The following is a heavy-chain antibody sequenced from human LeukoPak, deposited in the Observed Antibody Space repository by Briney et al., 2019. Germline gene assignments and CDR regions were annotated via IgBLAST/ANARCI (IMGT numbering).Heavy chain of an antibody. CDR3: ARGRMDTAMVTAFDF. V-gene: IGHV4-59*12. CDR1: GGSISSYY. CDR2: ISDIGSI. J-gene: IGHJ4*02. D-gene: IGHD5-18*01. Sequence: SETLSLTCTVSGGSISSYYWSWIRQPPGKGLEWIAYISDIGSINYNPSLKSRVTISLDTSKNQFSLKLSSVTAADTAVYYCARGRMDTAMVTAFDFWGQGTLVTVSS.